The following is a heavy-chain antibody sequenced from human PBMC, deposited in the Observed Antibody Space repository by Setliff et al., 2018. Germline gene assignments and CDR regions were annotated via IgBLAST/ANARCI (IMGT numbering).Heavy chain of an antibody. CDR1: GRSFTSFW. D-gene: IGHD3-22*01. Sequence: GESLKISCKGSGRSFTSFWIGWVRQTPGKGLEWMGIIHPADYDTRYSPSLQGQVTFSADRSISTAHLQWDSLKASDTAMYYCARGYDSGGWNYWGQGTLVTVSS. CDR3: ARGYDSGGWNY. CDR2: IHPADYDT. J-gene: IGHJ4*02. V-gene: IGHV5-51*01.